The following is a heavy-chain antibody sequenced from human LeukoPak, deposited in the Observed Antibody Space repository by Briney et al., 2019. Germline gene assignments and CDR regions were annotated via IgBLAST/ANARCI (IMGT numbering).Heavy chain of an antibody. D-gene: IGHD2-8*01. V-gene: IGHV1-2*02. CDR2: MDPNSGDT. Sequence: ASVKVSCKGSGNLYSLYYIHWVRQAPGQGLEWMGWMDPNSGDTIYAPNFQGRVSMTSYPSITTAYMNLCILKFTATETYYCASNGGLPPNTLAIWGQGTLVTVSS. J-gene: IGHJ3*01. CDR1: GNLYSLYY. CDR3: ASNGGLPPNTLAI.